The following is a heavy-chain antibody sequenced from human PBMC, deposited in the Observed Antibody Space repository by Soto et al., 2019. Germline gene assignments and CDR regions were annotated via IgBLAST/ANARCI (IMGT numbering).Heavy chain of an antibody. CDR1: GFTFSSYA. V-gene: IGHV3-23*01. J-gene: IGHJ4*02. D-gene: IGHD3-3*01. CDR3: AKTGFNYDFWSGYLN. CDR2: ISGTGGST. Sequence: GGSLRLSCAASGFTFSSYAMSWVRQAPGTGLEWVSAISGTGGSTYYADSVKGRFTISRDSSKNTLYLQMNSLRAEDTAVYYCAKTGFNYDFWSGYLNWGQGTLVTVSS.